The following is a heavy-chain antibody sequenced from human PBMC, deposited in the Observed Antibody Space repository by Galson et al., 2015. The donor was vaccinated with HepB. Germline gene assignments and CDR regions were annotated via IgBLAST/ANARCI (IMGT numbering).Heavy chain of an antibody. CDR2: ISYDGSNK. V-gene: IGHV3-30-3*01. J-gene: IGHJ4*02. CDR1: GFTFSSYA. Sequence: SLRLSCAASGFTFSSYAMHWVRQAPSKGLEWVAVISYDGSNKYYADSVKGRFTISRDNSKNTLYLQMNSLRAEDTAVYYCARDSPPDCGGDCYPFDYWGQGTLVTVSS. CDR3: ARDSPPDCGGDCYPFDY. D-gene: IGHD2-21*02.